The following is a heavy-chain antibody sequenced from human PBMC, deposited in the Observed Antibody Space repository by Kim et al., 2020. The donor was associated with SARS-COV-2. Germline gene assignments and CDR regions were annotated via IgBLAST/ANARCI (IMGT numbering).Heavy chain of an antibody. D-gene: IGHD5-12*01. J-gene: IGHJ6*02. Sequence: AQKFQGRVTITADKSTSTAYMELSSLRSEDTAVYYCARDYYSGYDGGMDVWGQGTTVTVSS. CDR3: ARDYYSGYDGGMDV. V-gene: IGHV1-69*04.